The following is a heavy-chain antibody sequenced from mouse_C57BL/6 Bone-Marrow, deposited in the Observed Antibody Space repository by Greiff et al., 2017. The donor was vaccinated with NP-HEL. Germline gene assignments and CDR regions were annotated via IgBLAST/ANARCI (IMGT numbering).Heavy chain of an antibody. J-gene: IGHJ2*01. CDR3: VRGGGLYY. CDR2: IRSKCSNYAT. V-gene: IGHV10-3*01. CDR1: GFTFNTYA. Sequence: EVKLMESGGGLVQPKGSLKLSCAASGFTFNTYAMHWVRQAPGKGLEWVARIRSKCSNYATYYADSVKDRFTISRDDSQSMLYLQMNNLKTEDTAMYYCVRGGGLYYWGQGTTLTVSS.